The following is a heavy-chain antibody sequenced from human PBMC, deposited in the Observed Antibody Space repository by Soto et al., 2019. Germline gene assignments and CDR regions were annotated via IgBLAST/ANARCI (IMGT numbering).Heavy chain of an antibody. CDR2: ISYDGSNK. V-gene: IGHV3-30*18. Sequence: PGGSLRLSCAASGFTFSSYGMHWVRQAPVKGLEWVAVISYDGSNKYYADSVKGRFTISRDNSKNTLYLQMNSLRAEDTAVYYCAKNLVYSSSGVYYWGQGTLVTVSS. CDR3: AKNLVYSSSGVYY. D-gene: IGHD6-6*01. CDR1: GFTFSSYG. J-gene: IGHJ4*02.